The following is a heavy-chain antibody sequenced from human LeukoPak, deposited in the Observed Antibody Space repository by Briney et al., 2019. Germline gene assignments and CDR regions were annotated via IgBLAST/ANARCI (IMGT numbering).Heavy chain of an antibody. Sequence: PSETLSLTCTVSGGSTSSYYWSWIRQPAGKGLEWIGRIYTSGSTNYNPSLKSRVTMSVDTSKNQFSLKLSSVTAADTAVYYCARDGYYYDSSGYYYGDYFDYWGQGTLVTVSS. CDR2: IYTSGST. D-gene: IGHD3-22*01. V-gene: IGHV4-4*07. CDR3: ARDGYYYDSSGYYYGDYFDY. J-gene: IGHJ4*02. CDR1: GGSTSSYY.